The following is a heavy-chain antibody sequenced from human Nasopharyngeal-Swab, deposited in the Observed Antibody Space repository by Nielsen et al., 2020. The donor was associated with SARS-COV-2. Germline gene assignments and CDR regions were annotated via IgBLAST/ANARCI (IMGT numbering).Heavy chain of an antibody. Sequence: GGSLRLSCAASGFTFSSYSMNWVRQAPGKGLEWVANIKQDGSEKYYVDSVKGRFTISRDNAKNSLYLQMNSLRAEDTAVYYCAREYCSSTSCYGDWFDPWGQGTLVTVSS. CDR3: AREYCSSTSCYGDWFDP. V-gene: IGHV3-7*01. CDR2: IKQDGSEK. J-gene: IGHJ5*02. CDR1: GFTFSSYS. D-gene: IGHD2-2*01.